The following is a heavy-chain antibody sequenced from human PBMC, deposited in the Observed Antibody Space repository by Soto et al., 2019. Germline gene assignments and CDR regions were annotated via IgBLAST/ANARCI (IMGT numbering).Heavy chain of an antibody. CDR3: SHHDLRRFSDYTNGWHV. D-gene: IGHD4-17*01. J-gene: IGHJ6*02. CDR1: GFSLSSSGAG. V-gene: IGHV2-5*01. CDR2: IYLNDEI. Sequence: QVTVKESGPTLAKPTQTLTLTCSFTGFSLSSSGAGVGWFRQSPGKALDWLALIYLNDEIRYSPSLAIRLTKNKNTSKHKVVLTLTNLGPVDIATYYCSHHDLRRFSDYTNGWHVWGQGQTLNVSS.